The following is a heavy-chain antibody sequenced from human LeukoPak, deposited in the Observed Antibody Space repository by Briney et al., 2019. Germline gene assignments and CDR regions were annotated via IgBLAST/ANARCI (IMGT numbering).Heavy chain of an antibody. CDR3: ARVYYYGSGSYYKPKTYYYYGMDV. J-gene: IGHJ6*02. V-gene: IGHV1-18*01. CDR1: GYTFTSYG. D-gene: IGHD3-10*01. Sequence: GASVTVSCKASGYTFTSYGISWVRQAPGQGLEWMGWISAYNGNTNYAQKLQGRVTMTTDTSTSTAYMELRSLRSDDTAVYYCARVYYYGSGSYYKPKTYYYYGMDVWGQGTTVTVSS. CDR2: ISAYNGNT.